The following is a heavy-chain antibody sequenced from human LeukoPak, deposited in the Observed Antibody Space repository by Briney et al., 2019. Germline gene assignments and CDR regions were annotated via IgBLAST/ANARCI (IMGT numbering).Heavy chain of an antibody. Sequence: ASVKVSCKASGYTFTSYGISWVRQAPGQGLEWMGWISAYNGNTNYAQKLQGRVTLTTDTSTSTAYMELRSLRSDDTAVYYCARDGDYRYYYYYMDVWGKGTTVTVSS. CDR3: ARDGDYRYYYYYMDV. V-gene: IGHV1-18*01. J-gene: IGHJ6*03. D-gene: IGHD4-11*01. CDR1: GYTFTSYG. CDR2: ISAYNGNT.